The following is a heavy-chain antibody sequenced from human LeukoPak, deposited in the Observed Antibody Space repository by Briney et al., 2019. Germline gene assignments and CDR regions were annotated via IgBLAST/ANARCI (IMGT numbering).Heavy chain of an antibody. Sequence: PGRSLTLSCAASGFTFGRYAMDWVRQAPGRGLGWVGVISYNGSSKYSEDTVKCRFTIYRENSKTTLSLKMNSLRPDDTAVYYCARDREAYSNPMKDGALDIWGQGTMVTVSS. CDR2: ISYNGSSK. D-gene: IGHD4-11*01. V-gene: IGHV3-30*04. CDR1: GFTFGRYA. CDR3: ARDREAYSNPMKDGALDI. J-gene: IGHJ3*02.